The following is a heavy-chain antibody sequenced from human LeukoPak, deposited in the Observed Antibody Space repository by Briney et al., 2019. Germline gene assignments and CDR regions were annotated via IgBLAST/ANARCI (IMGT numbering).Heavy chain of an antibody. Sequence: EASVKVSCKASGYTFTNYGISWVRQAPGQGLEWMAWISTYDHDTNYAQKFRGRVTMTTDTSTSTAYMELRSLGSEDTPVYYCVRDYFCSGGTCDDCFDPWGQGTLVTVSS. CDR2: ISTYDHDT. V-gene: IGHV1-18*01. J-gene: IGHJ5*02. CDR3: VRDYFCSGGTCDDCFDP. D-gene: IGHD2-15*01. CDR1: GYTFTNYG.